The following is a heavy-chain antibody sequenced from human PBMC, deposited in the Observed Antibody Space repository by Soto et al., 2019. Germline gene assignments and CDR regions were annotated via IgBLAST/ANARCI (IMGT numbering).Heavy chain of an antibody. V-gene: IGHV3-74*01. CDR1: GFALSRYW. D-gene: IGHD2-21*01. Sequence: PGGSLRLSCTASGFALSRYWMYWVRQAPGKGLVWVSHINSGGNITPYPDSVRGRFTISRDNSKNTLYLDMHSLTTDDTAVYFCARSSWSPYFYYGLDVWGQGTTVTVSS. CDR3: ARSSWSPYFYYGLDV. CDR2: INSGGNIT. J-gene: IGHJ6*02.